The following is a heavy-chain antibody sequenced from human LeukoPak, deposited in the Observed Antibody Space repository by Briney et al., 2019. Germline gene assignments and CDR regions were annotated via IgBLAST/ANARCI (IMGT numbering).Heavy chain of an antibody. Sequence: GGSLRLSCAASGFTFSSYEMHWVRQAPGKGLEWVSYISSSGSTIYYADSVKGRFTISRDNAKNSLYLQMNSLRAEDTAVYYCARENRAAAGYYYYYYMDVWGKGTTVTISS. CDR3: ARENRAAAGYYYYYYMDV. J-gene: IGHJ6*03. CDR2: ISSSGSTI. CDR1: GFTFSSYE. D-gene: IGHD6-13*01. V-gene: IGHV3-48*03.